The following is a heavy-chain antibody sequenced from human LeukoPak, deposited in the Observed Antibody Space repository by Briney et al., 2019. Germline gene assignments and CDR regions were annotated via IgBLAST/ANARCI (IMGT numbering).Heavy chain of an antibody. CDR1: GFTFDNYG. CDR2: ITWNGGNT. V-gene: IGHV3-20*04. D-gene: IGHD1-1*01. CDR3: AREGATQEYYYYMHV. J-gene: IGHJ6*03. Sequence: PGGSLRLSCAASGFTFDNYGMNWVRQAPGKGLEWVSGITWNGGNTGYADSVKGRFTISRDNTKNSLYLQMTSLRADDTPFYYCAREGATQEYYYYMHVWRKGTTVTVSS.